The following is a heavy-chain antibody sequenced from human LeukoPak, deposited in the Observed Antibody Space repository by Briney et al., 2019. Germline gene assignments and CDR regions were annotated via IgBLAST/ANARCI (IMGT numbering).Heavy chain of an antibody. Sequence: ASVKVSFKGSGYTFTGYYMHWVGQAPGQGLEWMGWVNPNSGGTNYAQKFQGRVTMTRDTSISTAYMELSRLSSDDTAVYYCARGGTYSSSWQDSLDYWGQGTLVTVSS. CDR2: VNPNSGGT. V-gene: IGHV1-2*02. CDR3: ARGGTYSSSWQDSLDY. J-gene: IGHJ4*02. CDR1: GYTFTGYY. D-gene: IGHD6-13*01.